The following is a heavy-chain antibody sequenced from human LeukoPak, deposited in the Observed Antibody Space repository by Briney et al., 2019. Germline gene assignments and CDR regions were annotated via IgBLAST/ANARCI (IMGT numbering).Heavy chain of an antibody. CDR1: GSTFSSYA. CDR3: AKGPLLVSSWSSSLAVKYYFDD. V-gene: IGHV3-23*01. CDR2: ISGSGGST. Sequence: GGSMRLSCAASGSTFSSYAMSWVRQAPGKGLVWVSAISGSGGSTYYADSVKGRFTISRDNSKNTLYLQMNSLRAEDTAVYYFAKGPLLVSSWSSSLAVKYYFDDWGQVTLVTVSS. D-gene: IGHD6-13*01. J-gene: IGHJ4*02.